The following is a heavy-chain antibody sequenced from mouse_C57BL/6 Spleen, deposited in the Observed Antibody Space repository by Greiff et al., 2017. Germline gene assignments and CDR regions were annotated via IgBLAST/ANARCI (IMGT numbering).Heavy chain of an antibody. V-gene: IGHV1-50*01. CDR2: IDPSDSST. CDR1: GYTFTSYW. CDR3: ARRGYYSPFGY. Sequence: QVQLQQPGAELVKPGASVKLSCKASGYTFTSYWMQWVKQRPGQGLEWIGEIDPSDSSTNYNQKFKGKATLTVDTSSSTAYMQLSSLTSEDSAVYYCARRGYYSPFGYWGQGTTLTVSS. D-gene: IGHD2-12*01. J-gene: IGHJ2*01.